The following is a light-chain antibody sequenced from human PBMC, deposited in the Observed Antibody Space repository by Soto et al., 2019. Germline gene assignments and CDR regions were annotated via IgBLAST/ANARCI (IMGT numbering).Light chain of an antibody. Sequence: EIVMTQSPATLSVSPGERVTLSCRASQSVSSSLAWYQQKPGQAPRLLIYGASTRAIGIPGRFSGSGSETEFTLTISSLQSEDFAVYYCQQYNNWWTFGQGTKAETK. CDR1: QSVSSS. CDR3: QQYNNWWT. V-gene: IGKV3-15*01. J-gene: IGKJ1*01. CDR2: GAS.